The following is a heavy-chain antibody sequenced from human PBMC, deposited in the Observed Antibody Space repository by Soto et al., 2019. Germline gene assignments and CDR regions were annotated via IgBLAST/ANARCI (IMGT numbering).Heavy chain of an antibody. V-gene: IGHV3-9*01. J-gene: IGHJ4*02. Sequence: EVQLVESGGGWVQPGRSLSLSCAASGFTFENYAMHWVRQGPGKGLEWVAGISWKSGSIGYADSVRGRFTISRDNAKNSLYLQMNSLRPEDTALYYCAKDKVYSNYQYYFASWGQGTLVTVSS. CDR3: AKDKVYSNYQYYFAS. D-gene: IGHD4-4*01. CDR2: ISWKSGSI. CDR1: GFTFENYA.